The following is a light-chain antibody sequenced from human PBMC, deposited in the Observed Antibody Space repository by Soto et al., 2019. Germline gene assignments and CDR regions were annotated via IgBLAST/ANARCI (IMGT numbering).Light chain of an antibody. Sequence: NFMLTQPHSVSDSPGKTVTISCTRSSGSIASNYVQWYQQRPGSAPTTVIYEDNQRPSGVPDRFSGSIDTSSNSASLTISGLKTEDEADYYCQSYDSFNWVFGGGTKLTVL. CDR3: QSYDSFNWV. J-gene: IGLJ3*02. CDR2: EDN. V-gene: IGLV6-57*04. CDR1: SGSIASNY.